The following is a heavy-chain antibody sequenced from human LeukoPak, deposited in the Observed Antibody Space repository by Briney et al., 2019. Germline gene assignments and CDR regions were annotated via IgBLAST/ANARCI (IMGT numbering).Heavy chain of an antibody. J-gene: IGHJ4*02. CDR2: IIPILGIA. V-gene: IGHV1-69*04. CDR3: ARGGGSKYSNYLDC. Sequence: GASVKVSCKASGGTFSSYAISWVRQAPGQGLEWMGRIIPILGIANYAQKFQGRVTITAGKSTSTAYMELSSLRSEDTAVYYCARGGGSKYSNYLDCWGQGTLVTVSS. D-gene: IGHD4-4*01. CDR1: GGTFSSYA.